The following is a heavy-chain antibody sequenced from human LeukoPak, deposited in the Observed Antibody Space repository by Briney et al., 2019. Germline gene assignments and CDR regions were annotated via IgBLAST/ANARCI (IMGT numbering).Heavy chain of an antibody. CDR2: INTDGSTT. J-gene: IGHJ4*02. CDR1: GFTFSNDW. V-gene: IGHV3-74*01. Sequence: PGGSLRLSCAASGFTFSNDWMHWVRQAPGKGLVWVSRINTDGSTTLYADSVKGRFTISRDNAQNRLYRQMNSLSVEDTAVYYCARGRGGSYHYWGQGTLVTVSS. CDR3: ARGRGGSYHY. D-gene: IGHD1-26*01.